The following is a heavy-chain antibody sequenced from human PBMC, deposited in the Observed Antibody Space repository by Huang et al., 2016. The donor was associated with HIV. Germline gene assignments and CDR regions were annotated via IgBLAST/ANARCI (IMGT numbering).Heavy chain of an antibody. Sequence: VQLVQSGAAEKKPGASVKVSCKASGYTFSSNYIHWVRQAPGLGFEWRGIINPGDNSKTFAPKVRGRLTMTRYTSTSTVYMELNSLTSHDTAVYYCARSGGAYTDNWLDHWGQGTLVTVSS. CDR3: ARSGGAYTDNWLDH. CDR2: INPGDNSK. V-gene: IGHV1-46*01. CDR1: GYTFSSNY. J-gene: IGHJ5*02. D-gene: IGHD3-16*01.